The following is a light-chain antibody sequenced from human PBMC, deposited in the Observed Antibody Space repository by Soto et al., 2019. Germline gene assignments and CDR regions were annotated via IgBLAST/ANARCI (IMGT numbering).Light chain of an antibody. J-gene: IGKJ1*01. CDR1: QSIGSE. Sequence: DIQMTQSPSTLSASVGDRVTINCRATQSIGSELAWYQQKPGKAPKLLIYAASSLQSGVPSRFSGSGSGTDFTLTISSLQPEDFATYYCQQSYRTPRTFGQGTKVDIK. V-gene: IGKV1-39*01. CDR3: QQSYRTPRT. CDR2: AAS.